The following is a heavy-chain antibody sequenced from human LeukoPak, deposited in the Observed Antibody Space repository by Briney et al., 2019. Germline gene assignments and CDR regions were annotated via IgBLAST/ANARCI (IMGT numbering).Heavy chain of an antibody. J-gene: IGHJ3*02. D-gene: IGHD3-10*01. CDR1: GFTFSSYS. CDR3: ARASKVTMVRGGGTRKFGAFDI. V-gene: IGHV3-21*01. Sequence: GGFLRLSCAASGFTFSSYSMNWVRQAPGKGLEWVSSISSSSSYIYYADSVKGRFTISRDNAKNSLYLQMNSLRAEDTAVYYCARASKVTMVRGGGTRKFGAFDIWGQGTMVTVSS. CDR2: ISSSSSYI.